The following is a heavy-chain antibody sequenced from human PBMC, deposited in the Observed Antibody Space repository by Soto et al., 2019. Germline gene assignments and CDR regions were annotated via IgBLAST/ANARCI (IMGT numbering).Heavy chain of an antibody. CDR1: GFIFGHYA. CDR2: ISGRGDST. Sequence: SGGSRRLSCAGSGFIFGHYAMTWVRQAPGKGLEWISAISGRGDSTYYADAVKGRFTISRDNSKNTLYLQMNSLRFDDTAVYYCAKALDGIDDYFYAMGVWGQGTTVTVSS. V-gene: IGHV3-23*01. CDR3: AKALDGIDDYFYAMGV. D-gene: IGHD1-1*01. J-gene: IGHJ6*02.